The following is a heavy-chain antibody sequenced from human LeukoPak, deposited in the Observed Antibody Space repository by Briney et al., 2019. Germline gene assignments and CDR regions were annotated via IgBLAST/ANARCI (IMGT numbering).Heavy chain of an antibody. J-gene: IGHJ6*02. D-gene: IGHD5-18*01. Sequence: GGSLRLSCAASGFTFSSFWMTWVRQAPGKGLEWVANIKVDGSEKNYVDSVKGRFTVSRDNAKNSLYLQMNSLRAEDTAVYYCARIQLYHYYYGLDVWGQGTTVTVSS. CDR3: ARIQLYHYYYGLDV. CDR2: IKVDGSEK. V-gene: IGHV3-7*03. CDR1: GFTFSSFW.